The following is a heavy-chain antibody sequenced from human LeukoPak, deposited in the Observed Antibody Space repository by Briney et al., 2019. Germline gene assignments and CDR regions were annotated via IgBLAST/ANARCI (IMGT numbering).Heavy chain of an antibody. CDR3: ARSELLWFGGVNSGFDY. CDR1: GGSISSYY. CDR2: IYYSGST. J-gene: IGHJ4*02. V-gene: IGHV4-59*01. D-gene: IGHD3-10*01. Sequence: PSETLSLTCTVSGGSISSYYWSWIRQPPGKGLEWIGYIYYSGSTNYNPSLKSRVTISLDTSKNQFSLKLSSVTAADTAVYYCARSELLWFGGVNSGFDYWGLGTLVTVSS.